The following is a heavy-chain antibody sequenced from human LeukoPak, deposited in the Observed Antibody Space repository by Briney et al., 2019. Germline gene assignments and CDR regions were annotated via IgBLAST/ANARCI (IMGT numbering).Heavy chain of an antibody. D-gene: IGHD2-2*01. Sequence: PSETLSLTCTVSGGSISSYYWSWIRQPPGKGLEWIGYIYYSGSTNYNPSLKSRVTISVDTSKNQFSLKLSSVTAADTAVYYCAGGVVLAANYWGQGTLVTVSS. CDR2: IYYSGST. J-gene: IGHJ4*02. CDR3: AGGVVLAANY. V-gene: IGHV4-59*01. CDR1: GGSISSYY.